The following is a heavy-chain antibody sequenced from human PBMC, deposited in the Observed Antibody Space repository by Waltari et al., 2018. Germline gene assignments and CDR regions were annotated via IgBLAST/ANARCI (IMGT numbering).Heavy chain of an antibody. Sequence: QVQLQESGPGLVKPSQTLSLTCTVSGGSISSGGYYWSWIRQHPGKGLAWIGYISYSGSTYYNPSLKSRVTRSVDTSKNQFSLKLSSVTAADTAVYYCARDASPPRYCSSTSCHPRPFDIWGQGTMVTVSS. J-gene: IGHJ3*02. V-gene: IGHV4-31*03. D-gene: IGHD2-2*01. CDR1: GGSISSGGYY. CDR3: ARDASPPRYCSSTSCHPRPFDI. CDR2: ISYSGST.